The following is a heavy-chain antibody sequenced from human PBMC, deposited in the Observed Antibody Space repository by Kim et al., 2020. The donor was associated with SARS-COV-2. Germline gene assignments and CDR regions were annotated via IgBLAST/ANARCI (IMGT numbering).Heavy chain of an antibody. D-gene: IGHD6-13*01. CDR2: ISSSSSYI. J-gene: IGHJ4*02. V-gene: IGHV3-21*01. CDR1: GFTFSSYS. Sequence: GGSLRLSCAASGFTFSSYSMNWVRQAPGKGLEWVSSISSSSSYIYYADSVKGRFTISRDNAKNPLYLQMNSLRAEDTAVYYCARSGGYSSSWYEALAVYYFDYWGQGTLVTVSS. CDR3: ARSGGYSSSWYEALAVYYFDY.